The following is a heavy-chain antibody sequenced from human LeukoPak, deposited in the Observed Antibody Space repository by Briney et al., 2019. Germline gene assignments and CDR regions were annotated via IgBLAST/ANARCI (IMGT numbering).Heavy chain of an antibody. D-gene: IGHD4-11*01. J-gene: IGHJ4*02. CDR2: ISGSNNDA. V-gene: IGHV3-11*06. CDR3: VRVARLVDY. Sequence: LEYFSYISGSNNDATYADSVKGRFTISRDNAKNSLYLQMNSLRAEDTAVYYCVRVARLVDYWGQGTRVTVSS.